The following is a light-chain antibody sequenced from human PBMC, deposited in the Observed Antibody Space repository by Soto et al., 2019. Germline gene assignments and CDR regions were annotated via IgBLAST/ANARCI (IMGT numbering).Light chain of an antibody. CDR1: SRDVGGYNY. CDR3: SSYTTISTYV. V-gene: IGLV2-14*01. J-gene: IGLJ1*01. CDR2: DVR. Sequence: FALTQPASVSGSPGQSITISRTGNSRDVGGYNYVSWYQQHPGKAPKLMIYDVRNRPSGVSNRFSGSKSVNTASLTISGLQAEDEADYYCSSYTTISTYVFGTGTKVTVL.